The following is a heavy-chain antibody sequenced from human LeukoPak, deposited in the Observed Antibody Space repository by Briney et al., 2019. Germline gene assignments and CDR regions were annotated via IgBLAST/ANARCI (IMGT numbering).Heavy chain of an antibody. CDR3: ARARDIVVVPWYFDY. Sequence: SETLSLTCTVSGGSISSYYWSWIRQPAGKGLEWIGRIYTSGSTNYNPSLKSRVTMSVDTSKNQFSLKLSSVTAADTAVYYCARARDIVVVPWYFDYWGQGTLVTVSS. D-gene: IGHD2-15*01. CDR2: IYTSGST. J-gene: IGHJ4*02. CDR1: GGSISSYY. V-gene: IGHV4-4*07.